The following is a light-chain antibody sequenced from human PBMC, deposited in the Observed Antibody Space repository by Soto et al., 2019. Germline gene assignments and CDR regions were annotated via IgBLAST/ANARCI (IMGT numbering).Light chain of an antibody. CDR3: QQRSNWPPIT. Sequence: EIVLTQSPATLSLSPGERATLSCRASQSVSSYLAWYQQKPGQAPRLLIYDASNRATGIPARFSGSGSGIGFTLTISSLEAEDFAVYYCQQRSNWPPITFGQGTRLEIK. CDR1: QSVSSY. CDR2: DAS. J-gene: IGKJ5*01. V-gene: IGKV3-11*01.